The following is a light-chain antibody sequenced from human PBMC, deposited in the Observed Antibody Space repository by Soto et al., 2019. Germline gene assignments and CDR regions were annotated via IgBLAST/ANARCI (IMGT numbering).Light chain of an antibody. CDR3: QQYSSSPLLT. CDR2: GAS. CDR1: QSISSD. V-gene: IGKV3-20*01. Sequence: EIVKTQSPPTLSVSPGERATLSCSASQSISSDLAWYQQKPGQAPRLFIYGASSRAPGIPDRFSGSGSGTDFTLSISRLEPEDFAVYYCQQYSSSPLLTFGGGTKVDIK. J-gene: IGKJ4*01.